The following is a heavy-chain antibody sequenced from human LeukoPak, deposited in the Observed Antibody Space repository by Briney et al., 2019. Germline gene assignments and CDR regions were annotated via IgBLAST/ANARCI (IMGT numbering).Heavy chain of an antibody. CDR3: AREYYYGSGSYYRNFDY. J-gene: IGHJ4*02. Sequence: GRSLRLSCAASGFTFSSYAMHWVRQAPGKGLEWVAVISYDGSNKYYADSVKGRFTISRDNSKNTLYLQMNSLRAEDTAVYYCAREYYYGSGSYYRNFDYWGQGTLVTVSS. D-gene: IGHD3-10*01. CDR1: GFTFSSYA. V-gene: IGHV3-30-3*01. CDR2: ISYDGSNK.